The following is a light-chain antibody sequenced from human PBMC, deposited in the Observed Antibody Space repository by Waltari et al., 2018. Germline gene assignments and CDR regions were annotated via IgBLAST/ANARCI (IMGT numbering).Light chain of an antibody. Sequence: IVFPPSPGTLPLSTGARATLACRASTSVSRALAWYQQKPGQAPRLLIYDASTRATAIPDRCIGSGSGTDFSLTITRLEPEDFAVYYCQHYVRLPATFGQGTKVEIK. CDR3: QHYVRLPAT. J-gene: IGKJ1*01. CDR2: DAS. V-gene: IGKV3-20*01. CDR1: TSVSRA.